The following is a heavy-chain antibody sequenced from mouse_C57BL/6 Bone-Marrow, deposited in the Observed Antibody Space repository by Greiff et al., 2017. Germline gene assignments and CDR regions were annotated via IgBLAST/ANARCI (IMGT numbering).Heavy chain of an antibody. J-gene: IGHJ4*01. Sequence: VQLQQSGPELVKPGASVKISCKASGYTFTDYYMNWVKQSHGKSLEWIGDINPNNGGTSYNQKFKGKATLSVDKSSSTAYMELRRLTSEDSAVYYCASHYYGSSYGGYAMDYWGQGTSVTVSS. CDR1: GYTFTDYY. V-gene: IGHV1-26*01. CDR2: INPNNGGT. D-gene: IGHD1-1*01. CDR3: ASHYYGSSYGGYAMDY.